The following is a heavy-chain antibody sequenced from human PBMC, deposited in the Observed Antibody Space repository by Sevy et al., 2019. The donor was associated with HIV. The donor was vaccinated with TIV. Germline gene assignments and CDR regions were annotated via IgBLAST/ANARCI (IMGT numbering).Heavy chain of an antibody. V-gene: IGHV3-53*01. CDR3: ASRIAVDTGYDY. D-gene: IGHD6-19*01. J-gene: IGHJ4*02. Sequence: GGSLRLSCAASGFTVSSNYMSWVRQAPGKGLEWVSVIYSGGSTYYADSVKGRFTISRDNSKNTQYLQMNSLRAEDTAVYYCASRIAVDTGYDYWGQGTLVTVSS. CDR1: GFTVSSNY. CDR2: IYSGGST.